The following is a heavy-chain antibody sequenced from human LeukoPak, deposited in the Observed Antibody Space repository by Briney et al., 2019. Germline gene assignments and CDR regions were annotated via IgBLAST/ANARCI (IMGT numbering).Heavy chain of an antibody. CDR2: ISGSGGST. V-gene: IGHV3-23*01. CDR1: GFTFSSYA. Sequence: GGSLRLSCAASGFTFSSYAMSWVRQAPGKGLEWVSAISGSGGSTYYADSVKGRFTISRDNSKNTLYLQMNSLRAEDTAVYYCAKVVFGVTGGKWFDPWGQGTLVTASS. J-gene: IGHJ5*02. CDR3: AKVVFGVTGGKWFDP. D-gene: IGHD3-10*01.